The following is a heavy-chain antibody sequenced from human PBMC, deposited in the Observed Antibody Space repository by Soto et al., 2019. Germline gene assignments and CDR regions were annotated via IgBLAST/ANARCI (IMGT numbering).Heavy chain of an antibody. CDR3: ASGTLSTIAAPDS. CDR2: INPNSGGT. CDR1: GYTFTDYY. D-gene: IGHD6-13*01. J-gene: IGHJ4*02. Sequence: ASVKVSCKASGYTFTDYYMHWVRQAPGQGLEWMGWINPNSGGTNYAQKFQGRVTMTRDTSISTAYMELSRLRSADTAVYYCASGTLSTIAAPDSWGQGTLVTVSS. V-gene: IGHV1-2*02.